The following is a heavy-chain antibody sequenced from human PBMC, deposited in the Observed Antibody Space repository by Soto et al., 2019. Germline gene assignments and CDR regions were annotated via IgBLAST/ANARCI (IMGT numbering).Heavy chain of an antibody. J-gene: IGHJ3*02. D-gene: IGHD6-19*01. CDR1: GYTFTSYA. Sequence: GASVKVSCKASGYTFTSYAMHWVRQAPGQRLKWMGWINAGNGDTEHSQRFQGRVTITRDTSASTAYMELSSLRSEDTAVYYCARELSSGDDAFDIWGQGTMVTVSS. CDR2: INAGNGDT. CDR3: ARELSSGDDAFDI. V-gene: IGHV1-3*01.